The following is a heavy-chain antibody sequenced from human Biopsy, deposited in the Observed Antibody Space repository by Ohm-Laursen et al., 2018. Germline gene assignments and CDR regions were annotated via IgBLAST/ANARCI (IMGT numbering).Heavy chain of an antibody. CDR1: GFRFDNTG. CDR2: ISWSSDSI. V-gene: IGHV3-9*01. D-gene: IGHD3-22*01. J-gene: IGHJ3*02. CDR3: TKNTQWEGSGYLDAFHI. Sequence: SLRLSCTASGFRFDNTGMHWVLQGPGKGLEWVAGISWSSDSITYAKSVTGRFTISRDNGENSLYLQMNSLGPEDTALYYCTKNTQWEGSGYLDAFHIWGHGAMVTVSS.